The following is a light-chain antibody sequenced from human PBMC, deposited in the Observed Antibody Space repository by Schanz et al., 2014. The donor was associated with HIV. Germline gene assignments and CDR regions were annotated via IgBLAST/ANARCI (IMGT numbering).Light chain of an antibody. J-gene: IGLJ3*02. CDR1: NSDVGGYNF. CDR2: DVS. Sequence: QSALTQPASLSGSPGQSITISCTEINSDVGGYNFVSWYQQHPGKAPKLMIYDVSNRPSGVSNRFSGSKSGNTASLTISGLQAEDEADYFCSSYTSTNSVMFGGGTKLTVL. V-gene: IGLV2-14*01. CDR3: SSYTSTNSVM.